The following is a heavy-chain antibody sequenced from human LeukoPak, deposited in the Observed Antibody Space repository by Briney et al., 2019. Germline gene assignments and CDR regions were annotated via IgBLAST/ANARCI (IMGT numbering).Heavy chain of an antibody. V-gene: IGHV4-38-2*02. CDR2: IYHSGST. J-gene: IGHJ6*03. CDR1: GYSISSDYY. D-gene: IGHD6-6*01. Sequence: SETLSLTCTVSGYSISSDYYCGCIQQPPGEVLEGIGSIYHSGSTYYTPSLKSRFTISVDTSKNQFYLKLSSVTAADTAVYYCARDTHYSSSSGYYYYYMDVWGEGTTVTVSS. CDR3: ARDTHYSSSSGYYYYYMDV.